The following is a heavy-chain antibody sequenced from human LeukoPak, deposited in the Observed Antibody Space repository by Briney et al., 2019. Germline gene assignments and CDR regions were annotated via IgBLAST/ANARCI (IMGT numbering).Heavy chain of an antibody. CDR1: GGSINRYY. V-gene: IGHV4-59*01. CDR3: TRRCKDAYTLYCFDY. CDR2: MYYSGGT. Sequence: SETLSLTRTFSGGSINRYYWGCIRQPPGKGLEWIGHMYYSGGTNYNPSLKSRVTISVDTSKNQFSLKLSSVTAADTAVYYCTRRCKDAYTLYCFDYWGQGTLVTVSS. D-gene: IGHD5-24*01. J-gene: IGHJ4*02.